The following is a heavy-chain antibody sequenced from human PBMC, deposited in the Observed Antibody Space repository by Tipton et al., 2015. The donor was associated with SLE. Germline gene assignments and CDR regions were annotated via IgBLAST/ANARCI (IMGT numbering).Heavy chain of an antibody. CDR2: IYHSGTI. CDR1: GYSISSGYY. D-gene: IGHD1-14*01. V-gene: IGHV4-38-2*02. J-gene: IGHJ5*02. CDR3: ARRRSETGLFSKRGWFDL. Sequence: TLSLTCTVSGYSISSGYYWGWIRQPPGRGLEWIGSIYHSGTIYYNPSLKSRVTILVDTSKNQFSLKLTSVTAADTAVYYCARRRSETGLFSKRGWFDLWGQGTPVTVSS.